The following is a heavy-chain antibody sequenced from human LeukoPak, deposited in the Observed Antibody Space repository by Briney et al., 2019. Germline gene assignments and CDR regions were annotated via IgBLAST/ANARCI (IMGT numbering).Heavy chain of an antibody. CDR3: AREALGGPILFDL. J-gene: IGHJ5*02. CDR1: GYTFTGYY. D-gene: IGHD3-10*01. V-gene: IGHV1-2*06. CDR2: INPNSGGT. Sequence: ASVKVSCKASGYTFTGYYMRWVRQAPGQGLEWMGRINPNSGGTNYAQKFQGRVTMTRDTSISTAYMELSRLRSDDTAVYYCAREALGGPILFDLWGQGTLVTVSS.